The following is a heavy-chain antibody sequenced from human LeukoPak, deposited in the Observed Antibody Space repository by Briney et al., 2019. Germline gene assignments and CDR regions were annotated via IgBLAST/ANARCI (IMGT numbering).Heavy chain of an antibody. CDR1: GFTFGSYA. Sequence: GGSLRLSCAASGFTFGSYAMTWVRQAPGKGLEWVPVITGSESSTYYADSVRGRFTIPRDNPKNTLYLQMNSLRADDTAVYYCAKHRGSGVAGTGGVESWGQGTLVTVSS. CDR2: ITGSESST. D-gene: IGHD6-19*01. V-gene: IGHV3-23*01. J-gene: IGHJ4*02. CDR3: AKHRGSGVAGTGGVES.